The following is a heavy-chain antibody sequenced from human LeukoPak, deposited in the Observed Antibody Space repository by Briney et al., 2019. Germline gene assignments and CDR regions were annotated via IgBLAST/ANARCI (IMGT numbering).Heavy chain of an antibody. V-gene: IGHV1-8*01. CDR2: MNPNSGNT. CDR1: GYTFTSYD. D-gene: IGHD3-10*01. CDR3: ARGRNKVRGVIISFGWFDP. Sequence: ASVKVSFKASGYTFTSYDINWVRQAPGQGREGMGWMNPNSGNTGYAQKFQGRVTMTRNTSISTAYMELSSLRSEDTAVYYCARGRNKVRGVIISFGWFDPWGQGTLVTVSS. J-gene: IGHJ5*02.